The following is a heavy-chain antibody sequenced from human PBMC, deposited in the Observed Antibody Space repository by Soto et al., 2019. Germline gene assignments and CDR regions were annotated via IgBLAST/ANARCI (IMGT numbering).Heavy chain of an antibody. V-gene: IGHV5-51*01. CDR1: GYSFTSYW. D-gene: IGHD2-2*01. Sequence: GESLKISCKGSGYSFTSYWIGWVRQMPGKGLEWMGIIYPGDSDTRYSPSFQGQVTISADKSISTAYLQWSSLKASDTAMYYCARLKYCSSTSCYLFSGFDYCGQGTLVTVSS. J-gene: IGHJ4*02. CDR2: IYPGDSDT. CDR3: ARLKYCSSTSCYLFSGFDY.